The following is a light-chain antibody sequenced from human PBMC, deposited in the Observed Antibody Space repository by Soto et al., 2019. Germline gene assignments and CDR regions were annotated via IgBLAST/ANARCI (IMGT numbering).Light chain of an antibody. J-gene: IGKJ5*01. CDR2: KVS. Sequence: DVVVTQSPLSLPVTLGQPASISCRSNQSLVHSDGIAYFSWFQQRPGRSPRRLIYKVSNRDSGVPAGFSSRGSSDDFALKISKVEAEDGGVYYCMQVKHWPITFGQWTRLEIK. CDR1: QSLVHSDGIAY. CDR3: MQVKHWPIT. V-gene: IGKV2-30*02.